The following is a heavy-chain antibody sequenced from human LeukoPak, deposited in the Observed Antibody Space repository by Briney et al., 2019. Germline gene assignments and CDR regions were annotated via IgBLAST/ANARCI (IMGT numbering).Heavy chain of an antibody. CDR3: ATLALGLEPRRGDY. CDR2: IIPILGIA. D-gene: IGHD1-14*01. Sequence: GASVKVSCKASGGTFSSYAISWVRQAPGQGLEWMGRIIPILGIANYAQKFQGRVTITADKSTSTAYMELSSLRSEDTAVYYCATLALGLEPRRGDYWGQGTLVTVSS. CDR1: GGTFSSYA. J-gene: IGHJ4*02. V-gene: IGHV1-69*04.